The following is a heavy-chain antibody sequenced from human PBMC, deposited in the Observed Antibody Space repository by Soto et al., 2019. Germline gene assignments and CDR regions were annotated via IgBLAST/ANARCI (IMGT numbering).Heavy chain of an antibody. J-gene: IGHJ4*02. CDR2: IYYSGST. V-gene: IGHV4-39*01. CDR3: ARRSSSFDY. D-gene: IGHD6-6*01. Sequence: PSETLSLTCTVSGGSISSSSYYWGWIRQPPGKGLEWIGSIYYSGSTYYNPSLKSRVTISVDTSKNQFSLKLSSVTAADTAVYYCARRSSSFDYWGQGTPVTVSS. CDR1: GGSISSSSYY.